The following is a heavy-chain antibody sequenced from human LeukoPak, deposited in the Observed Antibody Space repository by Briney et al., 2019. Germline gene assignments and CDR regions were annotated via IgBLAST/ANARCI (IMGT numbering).Heavy chain of an antibody. CDR3: ARHILPDY. Sequence: KPSETLSLTCTVSGGSISSSSYYWGWIRQPPGKGLEWIGSIYYSGSTYYNPSLESRVTISVDTSKNQFSLKLSSVTAADTAVYYCARHILPDYWGQGTLVTVSS. J-gene: IGHJ4*02. CDR2: IYYSGST. V-gene: IGHV4-39*01. CDR1: GGSISSSSYY.